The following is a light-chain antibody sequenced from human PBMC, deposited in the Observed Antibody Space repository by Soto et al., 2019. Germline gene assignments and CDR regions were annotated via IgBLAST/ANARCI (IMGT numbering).Light chain of an antibody. V-gene: IGKV3D-15*01. CDR3: QQYNHYSGLT. CDR2: GAS. CDR1: QSVSSK. J-gene: IGKJ4*01. Sequence: EIVMTQSPATLSVSPGERATLSCRASQSVSSKLAWYQQKPGQAPRLLISGASSRATGIPDRFSGSGSGTEFTLTISSLQPDDFATYYCQQYNHYSGLTFGGGTKVDI.